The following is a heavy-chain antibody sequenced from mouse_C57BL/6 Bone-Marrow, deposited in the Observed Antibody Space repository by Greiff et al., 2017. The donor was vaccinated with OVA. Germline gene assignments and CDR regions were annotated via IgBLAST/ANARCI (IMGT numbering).Heavy chain of an antibody. D-gene: IGHD1-1*01. CDR1: GFSLTSYG. CDR3: ARPYYYGSRGWFAY. CDR2: IWSGGST. J-gene: IGHJ3*01. V-gene: IGHV2-2*01. Sequence: QVHVKQSGPGLVQPSQSLSITCTVSGFSLTSYGVHWVRQSPGKGLEWLGVIWSGGSTDYNAAFISRLSISKDNSKSQVFFKMNSLQADDTAIYYCARPYYYGSRGWFAYWGQGTLVTVSA.